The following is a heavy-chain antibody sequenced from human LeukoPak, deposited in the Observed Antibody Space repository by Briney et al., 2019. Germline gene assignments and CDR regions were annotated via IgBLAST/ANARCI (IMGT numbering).Heavy chain of an antibody. J-gene: IGHJ4*02. Sequence: SETLSLTCAVSGGSISSSNWWSWVRQPPGKGLEWIGEIYHSGSTNYNPSLKSRVTISGDKSKNQFSLKLSSVTAADTAVYYCARAVLSCYDYWGQGTLVTVSS. CDR3: ARAVLSCYDY. V-gene: IGHV4-4*02. D-gene: IGHD2-15*01. CDR2: IYHSGST. CDR1: GGSISSSNW.